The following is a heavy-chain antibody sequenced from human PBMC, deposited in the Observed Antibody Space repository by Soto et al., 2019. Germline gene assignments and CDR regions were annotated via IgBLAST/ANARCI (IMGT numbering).Heavy chain of an antibody. Sequence: ASVKVSCKVSGYTLTELSIHWVRQAPGKGLEWMGGFDPEDGETIYAQKFQGRVTMTEDTSTDTAYMELSSLRSEDTAVYYCATWGGIAAAGIAWFDPWGQGTLVTVSS. D-gene: IGHD6-13*01. CDR3: ATWGGIAAAGIAWFDP. CDR1: GYTLTELS. V-gene: IGHV1-24*01. CDR2: FDPEDGET. J-gene: IGHJ5*02.